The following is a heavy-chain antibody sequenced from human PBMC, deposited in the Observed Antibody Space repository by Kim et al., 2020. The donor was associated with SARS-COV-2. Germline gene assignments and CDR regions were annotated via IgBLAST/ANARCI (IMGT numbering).Heavy chain of an antibody. CDR3: AKKRSSGWYGDAFDI. CDR2: ISYDASNK. J-gene: IGHJ3*02. V-gene: IGHV3-30*18. CDR1: GFTFSSYG. Sequence: GGSLRLSCAASGFTFSSYGMHWVRQAPGKGLEWVAVISYDASNKYYADSVKGRFTISRDNSKNTLYLQMNSLRAEDTAVYYCAKKRSSGWYGDAFDIWGQGTMVTVSS. D-gene: IGHD6-19*01.